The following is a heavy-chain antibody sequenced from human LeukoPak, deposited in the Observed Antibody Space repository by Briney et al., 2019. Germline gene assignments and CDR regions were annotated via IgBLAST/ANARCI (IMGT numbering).Heavy chain of an antibody. CDR1: GFTFSSYS. D-gene: IGHD3-16*01. CDR3: ARESGGDFDY. Sequence: KSGGSLRLSCAASGFTFSSYSMNWVRQAPGKGLEWVSSISSSSSYIYYADSVKGRFTISRDNAKNSLYLQMNSLRAEDTAVYYCARESGGDFDYWGQGTLVTVSS. CDR2: ISSSSSYI. V-gene: IGHV3-21*01. J-gene: IGHJ4*02.